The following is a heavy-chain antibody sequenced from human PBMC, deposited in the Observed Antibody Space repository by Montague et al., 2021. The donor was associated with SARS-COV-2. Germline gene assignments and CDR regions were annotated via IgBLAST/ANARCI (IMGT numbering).Heavy chain of an antibody. J-gene: IGHJ4*02. CDR1: GFTFSSNW. CDR2: TNSDGTTT. D-gene: IGHD7-27*01. V-gene: IGHV3-74*01. Sequence: LSCAASGFTFSSNWMHWVRRPPGKGLMWVSRTNSDGTTTHYADSVKGRFTISRDNAENMLYLQMNSLRGEDSAVYYCVKSRYGASGADYWGQGTVVAVSS. CDR3: VKSRYGASGADY.